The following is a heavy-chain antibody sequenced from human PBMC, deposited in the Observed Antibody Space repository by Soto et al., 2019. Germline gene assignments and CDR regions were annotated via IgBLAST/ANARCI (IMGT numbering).Heavy chain of an antibody. J-gene: IGHJ4*02. Sequence: PGGSLRLSCAVSGFSLSDYSMNWVRRAPGKGLEWISYISRSSDYIKYADSVKGRFTISRDNAKNSLYLQMSSLRVEDTAIYYCAKDPPDYYGSGSYYYSHWGQGTLVTVSS. CDR3: AKDPPDYYGSGSYYYSH. CDR1: GFSLSDYS. CDR2: ISRSSDYI. V-gene: IGHV3-21*05. D-gene: IGHD3-10*01.